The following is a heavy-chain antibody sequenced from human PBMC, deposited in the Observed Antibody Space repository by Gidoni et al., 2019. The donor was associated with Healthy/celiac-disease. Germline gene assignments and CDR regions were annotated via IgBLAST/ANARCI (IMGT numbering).Heavy chain of an antibody. CDR2: INPSGGST. CDR3: AGDTAITKFDY. Sequence: VQLVQSGADVKNPGASVNLSCKSSGYTFTSYYMHWVRQAPGQGLEWVGKINPSGGSTSYAQKFQGRVTMTRDTSTSTVYMELSSLRSEDTAVYYCAGDTAITKFDYWGQGTLVTVSS. J-gene: IGHJ4*02. CDR1: GYTFTSYY. V-gene: IGHV1-46*01. D-gene: IGHD5-18*01.